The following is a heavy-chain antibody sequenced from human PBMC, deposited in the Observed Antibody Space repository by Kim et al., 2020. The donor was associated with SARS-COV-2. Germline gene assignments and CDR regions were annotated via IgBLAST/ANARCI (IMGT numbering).Heavy chain of an antibody. Sequence: SETLSLTCTVSGGSITSYSHYWGWIRQPPGKGLEWIGNIYHSGSTAYNPSLKSRVTISVDTSKNKFDLKLSSVTAADTAVYYCARHGFYYDSGSYSAFDIWGQGTMVTVS. J-gene: IGHJ3*02. CDR2: IYHSGST. CDR1: GGSITSYSHY. V-gene: IGHV4-39*01. D-gene: IGHD3-10*01. CDR3: ARHGFYYDSGSYSAFDI.